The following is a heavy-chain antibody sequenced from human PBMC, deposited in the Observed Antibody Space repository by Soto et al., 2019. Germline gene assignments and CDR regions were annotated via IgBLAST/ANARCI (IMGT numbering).Heavy chain of an antibody. CDR1: GYSFINYW. Sequence: PGESLKISCKGSGYSFINYWIGWVRQMPGKGLEWMGIIYPGDSDTRYSPSFQGQVTISADKSISTAYLQWSSLRASDTTMYYCARTYCSSGSCPTNFYYGMDVWGQGTTVTVSS. V-gene: IGHV5-51*01. J-gene: IGHJ6*02. CDR2: IYPGDSDT. CDR3: ARTYCSSGSCPTNFYYGMDV. D-gene: IGHD2-15*01.